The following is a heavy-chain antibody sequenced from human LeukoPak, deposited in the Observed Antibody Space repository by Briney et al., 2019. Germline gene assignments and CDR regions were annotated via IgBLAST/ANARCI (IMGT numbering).Heavy chain of an antibody. Sequence: PGGSLRLSCAASGFTFSSYSMNWVRQAPGKGLEWVSYISSSSSTIYYADSVKGRFTISRDNAKNSLYLQMISLRAEDTAVYYCARHQVPAAIFPLDYYYYMDVWGKGTTVTISS. D-gene: IGHD2-2*01. CDR2: ISSSSSTI. V-gene: IGHV3-48*01. CDR3: ARHQVPAAIFPLDYYYYMDV. CDR1: GFTFSSYS. J-gene: IGHJ6*03.